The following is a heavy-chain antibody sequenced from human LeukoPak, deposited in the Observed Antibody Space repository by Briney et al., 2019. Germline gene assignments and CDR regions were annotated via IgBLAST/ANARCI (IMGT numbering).Heavy chain of an antibody. D-gene: IGHD2-2*01. Sequence: SQTLSLTCTVSGGSISSGSYYWSWIRQPAGKGLEWIGRIYTSGSTNHNPSLKSRVTVSVDTSKNQFSLKLSSVTAADTALYYCARDSLLPSAMGYYYMDVWGKGTTVTVSS. J-gene: IGHJ6*03. V-gene: IGHV4-61*02. CDR3: ARDSLLPSAMGYYYMDV. CDR1: GGSISSGSYY. CDR2: IYTSGST.